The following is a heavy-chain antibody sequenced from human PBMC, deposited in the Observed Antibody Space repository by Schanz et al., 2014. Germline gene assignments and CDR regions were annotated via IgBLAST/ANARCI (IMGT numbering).Heavy chain of an antibody. D-gene: IGHD3-16*01. J-gene: IGHJ4*02. V-gene: IGHV1-8*02. CDR3: TKGRTFGR. Sequence: QVQLVQSGAEVMKPGSSVKVSCKASGGTFSSYTINWVRQAPGQGLEWMGWMNSKTGNTGYAQRFQGRVTMTRNTSITTAYLELSSLRSGDTAVYYCTKGRTFGRWGQGTLVTVSS. CDR1: GGTFSSYT. CDR2: MNSKTGNT.